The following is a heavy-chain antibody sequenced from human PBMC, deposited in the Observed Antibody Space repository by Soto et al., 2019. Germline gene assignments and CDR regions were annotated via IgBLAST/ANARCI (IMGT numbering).Heavy chain of an antibody. CDR1: GATFSSYA. CDR3: VIVVAIPGYPDN. J-gene: IGHJ4*02. V-gene: IGHV1-69*14. CDR2: IVPTVDTS. D-gene: IGHD5-12*01. Sequence: QVQLVQSGAEVRQPASSVKVSCKTSGATFSSYAITWVRQAPGQGLEWMGGIVPTVDTSTYAQKFQGRVTITADKFTNTVYMELSSLRSDDTAVYYCVIVVAIPGYPDNWGQGTLNTVSS.